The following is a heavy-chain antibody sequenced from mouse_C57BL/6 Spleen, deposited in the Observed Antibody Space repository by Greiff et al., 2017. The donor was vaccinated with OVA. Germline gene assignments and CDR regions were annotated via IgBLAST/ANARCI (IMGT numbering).Heavy chain of an antibody. Sequence: EVMLVESEGGLVQPGSSMKLSCTASGFTFSDYYMAWVRQIPDKGLEWVANINYDGSSTYYLDSLKGRFIISRDNAKNILYLQMSSLKSEDTATYYCASAPYYGYDGFDYWGQGTTLTVSS. J-gene: IGHJ2*01. D-gene: IGHD2-9*01. CDR2: INYDGSST. CDR3: ASAPYYGYDGFDY. CDR1: GFTFSDYY. V-gene: IGHV5-16*01.